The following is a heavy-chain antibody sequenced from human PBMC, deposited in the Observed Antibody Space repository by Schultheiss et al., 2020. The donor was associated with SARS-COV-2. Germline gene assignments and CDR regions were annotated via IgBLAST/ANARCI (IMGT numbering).Heavy chain of an antibody. CDR3: ARDADRSSTSWKGDWFDP. V-gene: IGHV4-4*07. CDR2: IYTSGST. D-gene: IGHD2-2*01. Sequence: SETLSLTCTVSGGSISSYYWSWIRQPAGKGLEWIGRIYTSGSTNYNPSLKSRVTMSVDTSKNQFSLKLSSVTAADTAVYYCARDADRSSTSWKGDWFDPWGQGTLVTVS. J-gene: IGHJ5*02. CDR1: GGSISSYY.